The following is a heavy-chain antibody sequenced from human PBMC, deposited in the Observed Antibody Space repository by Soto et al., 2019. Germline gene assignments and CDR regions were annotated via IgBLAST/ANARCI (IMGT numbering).Heavy chain of an antibody. D-gene: IGHD2-2*01. CDR3: ARGSGIVVIPAAYFDY. CDR2: IYYIGST. J-gene: IGHJ4*02. V-gene: IGHV4-31*03. CDR1: GGSISSGGYY. Sequence: QVQLQESGPGLVRPSQTLSLTCTVSGGSISSGGYYWSWIRQHPGKGLEWIGYIYYIGSTYYNPSLRSRVTLAVDTSKNQFSLKLRSVTAADTAVYYCARGSGIVVIPAAYFDYWGQGTLVTVSS.